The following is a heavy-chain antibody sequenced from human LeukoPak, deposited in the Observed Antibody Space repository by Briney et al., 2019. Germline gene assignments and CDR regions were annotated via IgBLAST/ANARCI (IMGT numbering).Heavy chain of an antibody. Sequence: GGSLRLSCAASGFTFSSYWMSWVRQAPGKGLEWVSYISSSGSTIYYADSVKGRFTISRDNAKNSLYLQMNSLRAEDTAVYYCARADDSSGYSLFDYWGQGTLVTVSS. D-gene: IGHD3-22*01. CDR1: GFTFSSYW. CDR2: ISSSGSTI. V-gene: IGHV3-48*04. CDR3: ARADDSSGYSLFDY. J-gene: IGHJ4*02.